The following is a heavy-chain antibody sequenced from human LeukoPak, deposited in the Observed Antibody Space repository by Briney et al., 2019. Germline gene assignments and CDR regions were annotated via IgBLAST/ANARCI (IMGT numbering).Heavy chain of an antibody. Sequence: SVKVSCKASGGIFSSYAISWVRQAPGQGLEWMGRIIPILGIANYAQKFQGRVTITADKSASTAYMELSSLRSDDTAVYYCARDRSEGYDSSGYYYWGQGTLVTVSS. D-gene: IGHD3-22*01. CDR3: ARDRSEGYDSSGYYY. CDR1: GGIFSSYA. CDR2: IIPILGIA. V-gene: IGHV1-69*04. J-gene: IGHJ4*02.